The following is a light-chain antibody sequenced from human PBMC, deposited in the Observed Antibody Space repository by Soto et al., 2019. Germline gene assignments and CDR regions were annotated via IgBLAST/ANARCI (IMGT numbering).Light chain of an antibody. V-gene: IGLV2-23*01. CDR1: SSDVGSYHL. Sequence: QSALTQPASVSGSPGQSITISCTGTSSDVGSYHLVSWYQQHPGKAPKLMIYEGGKRPSGVSNRFSGSKSGNTASLTISGLQAEDEADYYCCSHAGNSVVFGTGTKVTVL. CDR3: CSHAGNSVV. CDR2: EGG. J-gene: IGLJ1*01.